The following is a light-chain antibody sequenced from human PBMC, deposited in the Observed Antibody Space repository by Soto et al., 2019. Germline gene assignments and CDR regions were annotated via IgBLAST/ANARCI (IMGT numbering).Light chain of an antibody. J-gene: IGKJ5*01. Sequence: EIVLTQSPGTMSLSPGERATLSCRASQSISSSDLAWYQQKPGQAPRLLINGASNRATGIPDRFSGSGSGTDFTLIISRLEPEDFAVYYCQQYGSSLPITFGQGTRLEIK. CDR3: QQYGSSLPIT. CDR2: GAS. V-gene: IGKV3-20*01. CDR1: QSISSSD.